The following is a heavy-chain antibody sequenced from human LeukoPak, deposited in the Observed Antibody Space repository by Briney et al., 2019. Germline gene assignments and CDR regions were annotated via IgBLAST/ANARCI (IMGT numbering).Heavy chain of an antibody. J-gene: IGHJ2*01. CDR2: IYYSGST. V-gene: IGHV4-59*01. CDR1: GGSISSYY. CDR3: AREPQLWFGGGYFDL. D-gene: IGHD3-10*01. Sequence: PSETLSLTCTVSGGSISSYYWSWIRQPPGKGLEWIGYIYYSGSTNYNPFLKSRVTISVDTSKNQFSLKLSSVTAADTAVYYCAREPQLWFGGGYFDLWGRGTLVTVSS.